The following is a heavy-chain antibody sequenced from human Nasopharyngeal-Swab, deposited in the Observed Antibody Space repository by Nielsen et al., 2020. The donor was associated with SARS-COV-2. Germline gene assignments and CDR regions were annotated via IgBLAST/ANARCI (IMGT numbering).Heavy chain of an antibody. CDR1: GGSISSGDYY. D-gene: IGHD3-10*01. J-gene: IGHJ5*02. CDR3: AREVSVTMVRGVIIKGNWFDP. Sequence: SETLSLTCTVSGGSISSGDYYWSWIRQPPGKGLEWIGYIYYSGSTYYNPSLKSRVTISVDTSQNQFSLKLSSVTAADTAVYYCAREVSVTMVRGVIIKGNWFDPWGQGTLVTVSS. CDR2: IYYSGST. V-gene: IGHV4-30-4*08.